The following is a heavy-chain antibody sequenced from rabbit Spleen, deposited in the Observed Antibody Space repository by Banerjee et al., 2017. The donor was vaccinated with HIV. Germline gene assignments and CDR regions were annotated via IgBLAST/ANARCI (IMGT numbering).Heavy chain of an antibody. CDR1: GVSFSFSSY. J-gene: IGHJ4*01. V-gene: IGHV1S40*01. CDR2: INIVTGKS. Sequence: QQLVESGGGLVQPGASLTLTCTASGVSFSFSSYMCWVRQAPGKGLEWIACINIVTGKSVYASWAKGRFIMSRTSSTTVTLQMTSLTAADTATYFCAREKSGNYGYDLWGPGTLVTVS. CDR3: AREKSGNYGYDL. D-gene: IGHD6-1*01.